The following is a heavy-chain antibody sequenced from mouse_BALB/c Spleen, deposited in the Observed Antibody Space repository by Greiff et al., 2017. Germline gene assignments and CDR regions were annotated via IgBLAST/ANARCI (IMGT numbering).Heavy chain of an antibody. D-gene: IGHD2-4*01. CDR2: INPYNDGT. CDR3: ASGDYDAWFAY. Sequence: VHVKQSGPELVKPGASVKMSCKASGYTFTSYVMHWVKQKPGQGLEWIGYINPYNDGTKYNEKFKGKATLTSDKSSSTAYMELSSLTSEDSAVYYCASGDYDAWFAYWGQGTLVTVSA. V-gene: IGHV1-14*01. CDR1: GYTFTSYV. J-gene: IGHJ3*01.